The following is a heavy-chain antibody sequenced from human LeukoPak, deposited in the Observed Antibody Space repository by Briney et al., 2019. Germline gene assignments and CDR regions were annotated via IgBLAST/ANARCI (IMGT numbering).Heavy chain of an antibody. J-gene: IGHJ5*02. D-gene: IGHD3-10*01. CDR2: IIHIGSS. V-gene: IGHV4-34*12. CDR1: GGSFSGYL. Sequence: SETLSLTCGVYGGSFSGYLWNWIRQPPGKGLEWLGEIIHIGSSNYHPSLKSRVTISVDTSKNHVSLSLTSLTAADTAGFYCAGGPRESYYNWFDPWGQGTLVTVSS. CDR3: AGGPRESYYNWFDP.